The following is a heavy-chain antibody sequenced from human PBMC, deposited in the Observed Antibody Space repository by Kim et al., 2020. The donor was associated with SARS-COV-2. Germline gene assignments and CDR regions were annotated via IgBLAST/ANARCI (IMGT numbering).Heavy chain of an antibody. V-gene: IGHV1-69*13. D-gene: IGHD2-21*01. CDR2: IIPMFGTP. J-gene: IGHJ4*02. Sequence: SVKVSCKTSGGTFSSYTLSWVRQAPGQGLEWMGGIIPMFGTPNYAQKFQGRVTISADDSTSTVYMQLSRLTSEDTAVYYCARGGCGGDCAPEVWGQGTL. CDR3: ARGGCGGDCAPEV. CDR1: GGTFSSYT.